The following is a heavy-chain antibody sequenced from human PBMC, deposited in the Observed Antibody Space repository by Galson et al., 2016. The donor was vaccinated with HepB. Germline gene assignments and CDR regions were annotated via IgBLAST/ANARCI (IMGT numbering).Heavy chain of an antibody. CDR3: ARHYYDSSGYYQYFDY. D-gene: IGHD3-22*01. Sequence: ETLSLTCTVSGGSISSYYWSWIRQPPGKGLEWIGYIYYSGSPDYNPSLKSRVTISVDTSKNQFSLNLRSVTAADTAVYYCARHYYDSSGYYQYFDYWGQGTLVTVSS. CDR2: IYYSGSP. CDR1: GGSISSYY. V-gene: IGHV4-59*01. J-gene: IGHJ4*02.